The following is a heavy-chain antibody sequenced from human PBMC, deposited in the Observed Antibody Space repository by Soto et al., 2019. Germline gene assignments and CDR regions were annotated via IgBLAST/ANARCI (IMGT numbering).Heavy chain of an antibody. Sequence: EVQLVESGGGLVQPGGSLRLSCAASGFTFSNYWMSWVRQAPGEGLEWVANMNQDGSERYYVDSVKGRFTISRNNAKNSLCLQVDSLRAEDTAIDYCTRDRSGTMLFWGQGTLVTVSS. CDR2: MNQDGSER. CDR3: TRDRSGTMLF. CDR1: GFTFSNYW. J-gene: IGHJ4*02. D-gene: IGHD1-7*01. V-gene: IGHV3-7*01.